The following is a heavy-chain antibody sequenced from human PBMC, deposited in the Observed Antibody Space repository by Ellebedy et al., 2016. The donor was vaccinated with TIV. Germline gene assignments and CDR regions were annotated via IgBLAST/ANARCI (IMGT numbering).Heavy chain of an antibody. D-gene: IGHD3-10*01. V-gene: IGHV3-23*01. Sequence: GESLKISXAASGFTFSSYAMSWVRQAPGKGLEWVSAISGSGGSTYYADSVKGRFTISRDNSKNTLYLQMNSLRAEDTAVYYCARETYGSGKGYYYYGMDGWGEGTTVTVSS. J-gene: IGHJ6*04. CDR3: ARETYGSGKGYYYYGMDG. CDR2: ISGSGGST. CDR1: GFTFSSYA.